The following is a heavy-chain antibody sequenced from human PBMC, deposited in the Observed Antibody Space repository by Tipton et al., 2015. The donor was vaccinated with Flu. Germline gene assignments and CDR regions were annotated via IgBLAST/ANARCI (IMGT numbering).Heavy chain of an antibody. Sequence: TLSLTCAVSGSSISRAYYWGWVRQPRGKVLERIGSIESPYYTGSTYYNPSLKSRVTISVDTSKNHFSLELNSVTAADTAAYYCARLPGVRYYFDYWGQGTLVTVSS. V-gene: IGHV4-38-2*01. D-gene: IGHD3-10*01. CDR1: GSSISRAYY. CDR2: IESPYYTGST. CDR3: ARLPGVRYYFDY. J-gene: IGHJ4*02.